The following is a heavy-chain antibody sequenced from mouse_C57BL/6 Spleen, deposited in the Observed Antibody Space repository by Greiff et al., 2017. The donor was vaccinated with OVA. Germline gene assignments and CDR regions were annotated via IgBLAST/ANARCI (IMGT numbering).Heavy chain of an antibody. V-gene: IGHV5-16*01. CDR2: INYDGSST. CDR3: ARESNEGYYFDY. CDR1: GFTFSDYY. J-gene: IGHJ2*01. Sequence: EVKLMESEGGLVQPGSSMKLSCTASGFTFSDYYMAWVRQVPEKGLEWVANINYDGSSTYYLDSLKSRFIISRDNAKNILYLQMSSLKSEDTATYYCARESNEGYYFDYWGQGTTLTVSS. D-gene: IGHD2-5*01.